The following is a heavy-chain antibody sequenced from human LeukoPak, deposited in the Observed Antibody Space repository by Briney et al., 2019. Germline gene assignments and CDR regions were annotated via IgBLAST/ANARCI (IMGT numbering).Heavy chain of an antibody. V-gene: IGHV1-2*02. CDR3: VRVSPYHFGLDS. J-gene: IGHJ4*02. CDR1: GYTFTGFY. D-gene: IGHD3-3*01. Sequence: ASVKVSCKTSGYTFTGFYLHWVRQAPGQGLEWMGWINPNSGDTKYAQKFQGRVTMTGDSSISTGYMELISLRSDDTAVYFCVRVSPYHFGLDSWGQGALVTVSS. CDR2: INPNSGDT.